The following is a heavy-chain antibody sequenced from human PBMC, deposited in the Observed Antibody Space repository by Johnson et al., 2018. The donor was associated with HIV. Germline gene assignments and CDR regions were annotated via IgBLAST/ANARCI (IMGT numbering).Heavy chain of an antibody. CDR2: ISGSGGST. CDR3: AKGDCSSTSCTYAFDI. D-gene: IGHD2-2*01. CDR1: GFTFSSYA. Sequence: VQLVESGGGLVQPGGSLRLSCAASGFTFSSYAMSWVRQAPGKGLEWVSAISGSGGSTYYADSVKGRFTISRDNSKNTLYLQMNRLRAEDTAVYYCAKGDCSSTSCTYAFDIWGQGTMVTVSS. V-gene: IGHV3-23*04. J-gene: IGHJ3*02.